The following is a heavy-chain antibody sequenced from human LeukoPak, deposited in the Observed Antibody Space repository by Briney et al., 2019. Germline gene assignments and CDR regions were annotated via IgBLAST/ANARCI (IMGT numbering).Heavy chain of an antibody. D-gene: IGHD2-21*02. CDR2: ISGSGGST. CDR3: AKDDIVVVTAIRIVRRGGAFDI. V-gene: IGHV3-23*01. CDR1: GFTFSSYA. J-gene: IGHJ3*02. Sequence: GSLRLSCAASGFTFSSYAMSWVRQAPGKGLEWVSAISGSGGSTYYADSVKGRFTISRDNSKNTLYLQMNSLRAEDTAVYYCAKDDIVVVTAIRIVRRGGAFDIWGQGTMVTVSS.